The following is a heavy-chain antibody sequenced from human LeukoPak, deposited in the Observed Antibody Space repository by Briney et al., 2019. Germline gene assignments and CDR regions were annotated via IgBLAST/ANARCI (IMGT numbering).Heavy chain of an antibody. CDR1: GGTAGIYS. J-gene: IGHJ4*02. V-gene: IGHV1-69*01. D-gene: IGHD3-16*02. CDR2: IITIYGTA. CDR3: EAMSFGGVIVL. Sequence: SVKVSCKASGGTAGIYSISWVRQAPGQGLEWMGGIITIYGTANYAQGMQGRVTITADEFTGTAYMELSSLEPEDTAVYYCEAMSFGGVIVLWGQGTLVTVSS.